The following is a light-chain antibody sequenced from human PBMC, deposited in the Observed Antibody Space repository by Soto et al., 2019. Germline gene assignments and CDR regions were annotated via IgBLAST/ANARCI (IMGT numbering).Light chain of an antibody. CDR2: GES. V-gene: IGKV3-20*01. J-gene: IGKJ4*01. CDR1: QSVSSNY. CDR3: DQDGSSPLT. Sequence: EIVLTQSPGTLSLSPGERATLSCRASQSVSSNYLAWYQQKPGQAPRLLIYGESSRATGSPDRFSGSGAGTSFSLTISSLEPEDFAVYHGDQDGSSPLTFDRGTKVESK.